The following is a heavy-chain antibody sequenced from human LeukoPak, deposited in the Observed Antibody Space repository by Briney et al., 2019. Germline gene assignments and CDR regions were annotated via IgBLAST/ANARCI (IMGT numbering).Heavy chain of an antibody. V-gene: IGHV1-69*05. D-gene: IGHD3-3*01. CDR1: GGTFSSYA. Sequence: SVKVSCKASGGTFSSYAISWVRQAPGQGLEWMGGIIPIFGTANYAQKFQGRVTITTDESSTAYMELSSLRSEDTAVYYCARDRILLRFLEWLVWGQGTLVTVSS. CDR3: ARDRILLRFLEWLV. J-gene: IGHJ4*02. CDR2: IIPIFGTA.